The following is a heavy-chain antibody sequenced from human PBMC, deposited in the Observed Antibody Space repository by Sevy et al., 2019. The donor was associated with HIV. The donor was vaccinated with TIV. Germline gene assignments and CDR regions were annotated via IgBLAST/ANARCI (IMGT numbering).Heavy chain of an antibody. D-gene: IGHD4-17*01. CDR2: INPNSGGT. CDR3: ASTVTTTLYYYYGMDV. J-gene: IGHJ6*02. V-gene: IGHV1-2*06. CDR1: GYTFTGYY. Sequence: ASVKVSCKASGYTFTGYYMHWVRQAPGQGLEWMGRINPNSGGTNYAQKFQGRVTMTRDTSISTAYMELGRLRSDDTAVYYCASTVTTTLYYYYGMDVWGQGTTVTVSS.